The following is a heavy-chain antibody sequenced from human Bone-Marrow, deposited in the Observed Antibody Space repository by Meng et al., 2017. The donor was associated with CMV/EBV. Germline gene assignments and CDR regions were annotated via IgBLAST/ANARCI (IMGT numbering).Heavy chain of an antibody. Sequence: QVQRAQSGAEVKKPRASMQFSFTPSGYTLTDYYRHWLRQAPGQWLEWMVWINPNTDTNYAQNFQCRVTMTRDRSINTAYMELSRLTSGDTAVYYCARSSGWSRFDYWGQGTLVTVSS. D-gene: IGHD6-19*01. CDR1: GYTLTDYY. J-gene: IGHJ4*02. CDR3: ARSSGWSRFDY. CDR2: INPNTDT. V-gene: IGHV1-2*02.